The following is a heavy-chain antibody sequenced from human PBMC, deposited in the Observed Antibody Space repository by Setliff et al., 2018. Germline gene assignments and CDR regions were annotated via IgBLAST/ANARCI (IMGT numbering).Heavy chain of an antibody. J-gene: IGHJ4*02. CDR1: GLTVSSNY. CDR2: IYTDGTT. V-gene: IGHV3-66*01. Sequence: GESLKISCAASGLTVSSNYMSWVRQAPGKGPEYVSIIYTDGTTYYTDSVKGRFTISRDNSKNTLYLQLNSLRAEDTAVYYCVRGLPFDYWGQGPRSPSPQ. CDR3: VRGLPFDY.